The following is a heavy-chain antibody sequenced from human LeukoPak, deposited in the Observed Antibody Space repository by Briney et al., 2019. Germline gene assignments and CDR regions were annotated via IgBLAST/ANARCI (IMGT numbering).Heavy chain of an antibody. CDR1: GFTFSSYA. CDR3: AKGSGSSSGWYGLYDY. Sequence: GGSLRLSCAASGFTFSSYAMSWVRQAPGKGLEWVSAISGSGGSTYYADPVKGRFTISRDNSKNTLYLQMNSLRAEDTAVYYCAKGSGSSSGWYGLYDYWGQGTLVTVSS. V-gene: IGHV3-23*01. J-gene: IGHJ4*02. D-gene: IGHD6-19*01. CDR2: ISGSGGST.